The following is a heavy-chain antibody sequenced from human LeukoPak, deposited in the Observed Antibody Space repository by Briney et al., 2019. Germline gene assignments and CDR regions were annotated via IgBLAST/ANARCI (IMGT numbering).Heavy chain of an antibody. CDR2: TNTYNGNT. V-gene: IGHV1-18*01. J-gene: IGHJ4*02. D-gene: IGHD1-14*01. CDR3: ARDKLSGNHDFDY. CDR1: GYTFISYG. Sequence: ASVKVPCKASGYTFISYGISWVRQAPGQGLEWMGWTNTYNGNTDYAQKFQGRVTMTTDTSSSTAYMELRSLRSDDTAVYYCARDKLSGNHDFDYWGQGTLVTVSS.